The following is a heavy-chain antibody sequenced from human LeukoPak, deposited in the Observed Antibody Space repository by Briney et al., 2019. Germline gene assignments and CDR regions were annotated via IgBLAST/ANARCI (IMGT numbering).Heavy chain of an antibody. Sequence: GGSLRLSCAASGFTFSSYTMNWVRQAPGKGLEWVSSISSSSSYINYADSVKGRFTISRDNAKNSLYLQMNSLRAEDTAVYYCARDLEGISGIDVWGQGTGVTVSS. D-gene: IGHD3-3*01. CDR2: ISSSSSYI. CDR3: ARDLEGISGIDV. V-gene: IGHV3-21*01. J-gene: IGHJ6*02. CDR1: GFTFSSYT.